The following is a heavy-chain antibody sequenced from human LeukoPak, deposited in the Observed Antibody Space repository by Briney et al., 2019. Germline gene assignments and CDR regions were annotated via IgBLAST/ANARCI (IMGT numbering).Heavy chain of an antibody. D-gene: IGHD5-12*01. CDR2: ISWNSGGA. J-gene: IGHJ4*02. Sequence: GGSLRLSCAASGFTFDDYCMHWVRQAPGKGLEWVSGISWNSGGAGYADSVKVRFTISRDSAKNSLYLQMNSLRTEDTALYYCAKDRTYSAYAALDYWGQGTLVTVSS. V-gene: IGHV3-9*01. CDR1: GFTFDDYC. CDR3: AKDRTYSAYAALDY.